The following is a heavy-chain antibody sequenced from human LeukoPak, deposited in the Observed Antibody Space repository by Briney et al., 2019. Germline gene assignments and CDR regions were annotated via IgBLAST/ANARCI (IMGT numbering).Heavy chain of an antibody. D-gene: IGHD1-14*01. CDR3: AREHGSTKTGYY. CDR2: INHSGST. V-gene: IGHV4-34*01. CDR1: GGSFSGYY. Sequence: SETLSLTCAVYGGSFSGYYWSWIRQPPGKGLEWIGEINHSGSTNYNPSLKSRVTISVDTSKNQFSLKLSSVTAADTAVYYCAREHGSTKTGYYWGQGTLVTVSS. J-gene: IGHJ4*02.